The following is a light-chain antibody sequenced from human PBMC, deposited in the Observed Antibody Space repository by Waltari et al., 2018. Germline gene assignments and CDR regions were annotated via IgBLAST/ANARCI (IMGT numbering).Light chain of an antibody. V-gene: IGLV1-40*01. CDR3: QSYDTSLRVV. CDR1: GSNIGAGSE. J-gene: IGLJ2*01. Sequence: QSVLTQPPSVSGAPGQRVTISCTWSGSNIGAGSEVPWYQQLPRAAPKLLIYGSTSRPLGVPDRFFGSTSGTSASLAITGLQAEDEADYYCQSYDTSLRVVFGGGTKLTVL. CDR2: GST.